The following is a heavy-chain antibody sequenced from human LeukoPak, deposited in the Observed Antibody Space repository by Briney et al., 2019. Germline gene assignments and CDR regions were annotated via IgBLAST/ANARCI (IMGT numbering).Heavy chain of an antibody. Sequence: ASVKVSCKASGYTFTSYDINWVRQATGQGLEWMGWMNPNSGNTGYAQKFQGRVTMTRNTSISTAYMELSSLRSEDTAVYYCAREGGGWEWLRAGGASDYWGQGTLVTVSS. V-gene: IGHV1-8*01. CDR2: MNPNSGNT. CDR1: GYTFTSYD. J-gene: IGHJ4*02. CDR3: AREGGGWEWLRAGGASDY. D-gene: IGHD5-12*01.